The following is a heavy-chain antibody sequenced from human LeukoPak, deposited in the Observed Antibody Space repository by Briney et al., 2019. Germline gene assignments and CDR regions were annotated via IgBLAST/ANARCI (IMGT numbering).Heavy chain of an antibody. D-gene: IGHD5-18*01. J-gene: IGHJ4*02. Sequence: GGSLRLSCAASGFTFSSYEMNWVGQTPGKGLEWVSYISSSGRNIYYADSVKGRFTISRDNAKKSLYMQMNRLRAEDRGVYYCARDKGRATYYSYGLEGFDYCGQGTLVTVSS. CDR1: GFTFSSYE. CDR3: ARDKGRATYYSYGLEGFDY. V-gene: IGHV3-48*03. CDR2: ISSSGRNI.